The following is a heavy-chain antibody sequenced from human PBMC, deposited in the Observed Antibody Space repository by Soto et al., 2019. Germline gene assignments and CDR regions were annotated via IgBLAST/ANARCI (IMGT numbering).Heavy chain of an antibody. CDR1: GFTFRNYD. CDR3: ARTDRDFYGLDV. CDR2: ISAAGDP. J-gene: IGHJ6*02. Sequence: EVQLVESGGGLVQPGGSLRLSCEASGFTFRNYDMHWVRQGTGKGREWVSGISAAGDPDYADSVEGRFIISRENAQNSFFLQMNSLRVGDTAVYYCARTDRDFYGLDVWGQGTTVIVSS. V-gene: IGHV3-13*05.